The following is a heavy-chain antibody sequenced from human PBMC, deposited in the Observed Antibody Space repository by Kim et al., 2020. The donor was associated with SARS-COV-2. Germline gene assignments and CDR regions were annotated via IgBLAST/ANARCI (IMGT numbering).Heavy chain of an antibody. CDR2: IRSKAYGGTT. CDR1: GFTFGDYA. V-gene: IGHV3-49*04. Sequence: GGSLRLSCTASGFTFGDYAMSWVRQAPGKGLEWVGFIRSKAYGGTTEYAASVKGRFTISRDDSKSIAYLQMNSLKTEDTAVYYCTRDLEGSGVVINYWGQGTLVTVSS. D-gene: IGHD3-3*01. J-gene: IGHJ4*02. CDR3: TRDLEGSGVVINY.